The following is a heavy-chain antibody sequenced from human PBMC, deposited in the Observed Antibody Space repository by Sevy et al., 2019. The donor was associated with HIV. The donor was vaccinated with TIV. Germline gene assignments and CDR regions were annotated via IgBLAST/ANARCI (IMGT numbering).Heavy chain of an antibody. D-gene: IGHD3-3*01. CDR3: AREPLRMGYDFWSGRSGNGMDV. J-gene: IGHJ6*02. Sequence: GGSLRLSCAASGFTFSSYWMSWVRQAPGKGLEWVANIKQDGSGKYYVDSVKGRFTISRDNAKNSLYLQMNSLRAEDTAVYYGAREPLRMGYDFWSGRSGNGMDVWGQGTTVTVSS. CDR2: IKQDGSGK. CDR1: GFTFSSYW. V-gene: IGHV3-7*01.